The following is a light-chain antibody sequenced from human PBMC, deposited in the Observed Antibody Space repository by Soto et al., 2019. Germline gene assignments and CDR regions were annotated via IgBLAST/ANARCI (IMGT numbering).Light chain of an antibody. J-gene: IGKJ1*01. V-gene: IGKV3-15*01. CDR3: QQYNNWPTWT. Sequence: EIVMTQSPATLSVSPGERATLSRRASQSISSNLAWYQQKPGQAPRLLIYGASTRATGIPARFSGSGSGTEFTLTISSLQSEDFALYYCQQYNNWPTWTFGQGTKVDIK. CDR1: QSISSN. CDR2: GAS.